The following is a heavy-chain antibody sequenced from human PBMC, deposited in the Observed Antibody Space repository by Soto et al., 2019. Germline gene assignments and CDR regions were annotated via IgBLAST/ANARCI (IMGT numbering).Heavy chain of an antibody. CDR3: ARDGATSVSSSWYY. CDR2: LSASGGRA. CDR1: GVNFNNYG. J-gene: IGHJ4*02. V-gene: IGHV3-23*01. D-gene: IGHD6-13*01. Sequence: PGGSLRLSFADSGVNFNNYGMHWGRHIPGKGLEWVSGLSASGGRAYYADSVKVRFTISRDKSKNTLYLLMNSLRAEDTAVYYCARDGATSVSSSWYYWGPGTLVTVSS.